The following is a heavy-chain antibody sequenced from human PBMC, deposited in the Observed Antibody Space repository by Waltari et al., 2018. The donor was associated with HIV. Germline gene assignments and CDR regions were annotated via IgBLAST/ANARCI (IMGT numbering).Heavy chain of an antibody. V-gene: IGHV4-34*01. CDR3: ARGRWENSGFFSFAALDF. D-gene: IGHD6-25*01. Sequence: HVPPQHWGAGPVQRSGTLYLTCAGYAASFSGYSCTWIRQPPGKGLQWIGEINHKGEKKSDPSLKSRVTISVDTSKNQFSLKLPYVTAADSAIYYCARGRWENSGFFSFAALDFWGQGTLVSVSA. CDR2: INHKGEK. CDR1: AASFSGYS. J-gene: IGHJ4*02.